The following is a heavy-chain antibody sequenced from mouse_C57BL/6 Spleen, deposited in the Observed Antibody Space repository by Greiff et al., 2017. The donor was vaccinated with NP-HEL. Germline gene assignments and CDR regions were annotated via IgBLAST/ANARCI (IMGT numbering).Heavy chain of an antibody. J-gene: IGHJ4*01. V-gene: IGHV1-64*01. D-gene: IGHD2-3*01. CDR2: IHPNSGST. CDR3: ARSYDPYAMDY. CDR1: VYTFTSYW. Sequence: QVQLQQPGAELVKPGASVKLSCKASVYTFTSYWMHWVKQRPGQGLEWIGMIHPNSGSTNYNEKFKSKATLTVDKSSSTAYMQLSSLTSEDSAVYYCARSYDPYAMDYWGQGTSVTVS.